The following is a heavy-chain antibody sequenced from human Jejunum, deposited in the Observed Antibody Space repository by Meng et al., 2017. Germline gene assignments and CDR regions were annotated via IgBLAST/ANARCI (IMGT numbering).Heavy chain of an antibody. CDR2: IRASADST. V-gene: IGHV3-23*01. CDR1: GFILSTYA. J-gene: IGHJ4*02. CDR3: ATQNFDY. Sequence: LSLTCAASGFILSTYAMSWVRQTPEKGLEWVSTIRASADSTYYAGSVKGRFTISRDDSKNTLYLQMNGLRADDTAKYYCATQNFDYWGQGEVVTVSS.